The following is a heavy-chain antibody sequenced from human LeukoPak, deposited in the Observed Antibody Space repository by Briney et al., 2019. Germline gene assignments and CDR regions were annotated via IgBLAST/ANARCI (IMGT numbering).Heavy chain of an antibody. Sequence: SVKVSCKASGGTFSSYAISWVRQAPGQGLEWMGGIIPFFGTANYAQKFQGRVTITADESTSTAYMELSSLRSEDTAVYYCARGGALPLGYCSSTSCLDYYMDVWGKGTTVTVSS. CDR3: ARGGALPLGYCSSTSCLDYYMDV. J-gene: IGHJ6*03. V-gene: IGHV1-69*01. CDR1: GGTFSSYA. CDR2: IIPFFGTA. D-gene: IGHD2-2*01.